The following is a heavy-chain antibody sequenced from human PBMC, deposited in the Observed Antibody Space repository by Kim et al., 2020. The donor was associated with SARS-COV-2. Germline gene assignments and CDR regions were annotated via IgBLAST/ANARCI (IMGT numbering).Heavy chain of an antibody. Sequence: SETLSLTCSVSGGSIRSGGKFWTWIRQHPAKGLEWIGYISYSGNPHSSPSLRSRVSISLQTSENQFSLELTSVTAADTAVYDCARGQPLDNWGQGILVTV. D-gene: IGHD2-2*01. CDR1: GGSIRSGGKF. CDR3: ARGQPLDN. J-gene: IGHJ4*02. CDR2: ISYSGNP. V-gene: IGHV4-31*03.